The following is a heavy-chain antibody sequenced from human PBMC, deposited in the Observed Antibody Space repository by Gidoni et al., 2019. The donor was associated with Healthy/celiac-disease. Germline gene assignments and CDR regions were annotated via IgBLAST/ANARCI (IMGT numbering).Heavy chain of an antibody. Sequence: EVQLVESGGGLVKPGGSLSLSCAASGFTFSSYSMNWVRQAPGKGLEWVSSISSSSSYIYYADSVKGRFTISRDNAKNSLYLQMNSLRAEDTAVYYCARDRAYSSGGFDYWGQGTLVTVSS. CDR3: ARDRAYSSGGFDY. CDR1: GFTFSSYS. CDR2: ISSSSSYI. J-gene: IGHJ4*02. V-gene: IGHV3-21*01. D-gene: IGHD6-25*01.